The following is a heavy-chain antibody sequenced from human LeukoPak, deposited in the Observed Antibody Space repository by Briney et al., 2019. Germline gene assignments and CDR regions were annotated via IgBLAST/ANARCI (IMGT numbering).Heavy chain of an antibody. Sequence: SETLSLTCAVYGGSFSGYYWSWIRQPPGKGLEWIGEINHSGSTKYNPSLKSRVTISVDTSKNQFSLKLSSVTAADTAVYYCARRRAYYYGSGSYSNRAPPYNWFDPWGQGTLVTVSS. CDR3: ARRRAYYYGSGSYSNRAPPYNWFDP. CDR2: INHSGST. J-gene: IGHJ5*02. D-gene: IGHD3-10*01. V-gene: IGHV4-34*01. CDR1: GGSFSGYY.